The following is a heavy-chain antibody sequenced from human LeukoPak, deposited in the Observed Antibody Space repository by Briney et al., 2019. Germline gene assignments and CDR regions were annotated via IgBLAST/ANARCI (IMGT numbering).Heavy chain of an antibody. CDR3: ARVRGSSSAGPLDY. CDR2: VSNDGSDK. V-gene: IGHV3-30*04. Sequence: GGSLRLSCAASGFTFSSYPMHWVRQAPGKGLEWVAAVSNDGSDKDYADSVMGRFTISRDNSKNTLYLQMNSLRGEDTAVYYCARVRGSSSAGPLDYWGQGTLVSVSS. J-gene: IGHJ4*02. CDR1: GFTFSSYP. D-gene: IGHD3-16*01.